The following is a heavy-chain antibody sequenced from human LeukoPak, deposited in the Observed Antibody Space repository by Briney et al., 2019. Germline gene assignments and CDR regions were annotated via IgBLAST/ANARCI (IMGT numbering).Heavy chain of an antibody. Sequence: HPGGSLRLSCAASGFTFSSYAMSWVRQAPGKGLEWVANIKQDGSEKSYVDSVKGRFTISRDNAKNSLYLQMNSLRAEDTALYYCATGPSYCGGDCYYYFAYWGQGTLVTVSS. V-gene: IGHV3-7*01. CDR3: ATGPSYCGGDCYYYFAY. D-gene: IGHD2-21*01. CDR2: IKQDGSEK. CDR1: GFTFSSYA. J-gene: IGHJ4*02.